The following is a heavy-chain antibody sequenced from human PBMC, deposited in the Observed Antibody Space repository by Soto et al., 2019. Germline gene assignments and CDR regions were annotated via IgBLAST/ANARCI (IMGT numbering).Heavy chain of an antibody. J-gene: IGHJ4*02. CDR2: ISWNSGSI. CDR3: AKDTGSDSTAIFDY. D-gene: IGHD3-22*01. V-gene: IGHV3-9*01. CDR1: GFTFDDYA. Sequence: EVQLVESGGGLVQPGRSLRLSCAASGFTFDDYAMHWVRQAPGKGLEWVSGISWNSGSIGYADSVKGRFTISRDNAKNSLYLQMNSLRAEDTALYYCAKDTGSDSTAIFDYWGQGTLVTVSS.